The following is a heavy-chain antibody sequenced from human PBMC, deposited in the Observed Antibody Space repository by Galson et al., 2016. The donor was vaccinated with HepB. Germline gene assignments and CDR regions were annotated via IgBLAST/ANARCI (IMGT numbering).Heavy chain of an antibody. D-gene: IGHD2-8*01. V-gene: IGHV3-7*03. CDR1: GFTFSVSW. J-gene: IGHJ4*02. CDR3: ARDGVTAASDY. CDR2: IMPDGSET. Sequence: LRLSCAASGFTFSVSWVTWLRQGPGKGLEWVGNIMPDGSETFYADSVKGRFTISRDNAKNSLSLRMNNLRAEDTAVYYCARDGVTAASDYWGQGTLVIVSS.